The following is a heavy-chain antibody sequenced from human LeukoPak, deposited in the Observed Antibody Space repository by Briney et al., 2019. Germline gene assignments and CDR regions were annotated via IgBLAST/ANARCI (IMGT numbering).Heavy chain of an antibody. V-gene: IGHV2-70*01. CDR1: GFSLSTSGMC. CDR2: IDWDDDK. Sequence: ESGPTLVNPTQTLTLTCTFSGFSLSTSGMCVSWIRQPPGKALEWLALIDWDDDKYYSTSLKTRLTISKDTSKNQVVLTMTNMDPVDTATYYCARFHASAATAPYFDYWGQGTLVTVSS. CDR3: ARFHASAATAPYFDY. J-gene: IGHJ4*02. D-gene: IGHD2-15*01.